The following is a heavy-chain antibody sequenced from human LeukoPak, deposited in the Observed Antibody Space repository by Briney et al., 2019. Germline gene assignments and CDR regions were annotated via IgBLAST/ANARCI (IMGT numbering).Heavy chain of an antibody. Sequence: GGSLRPSCAASGFTFSSYWMHWVRQAPGKGLVWVSRINSDGSSTSYADSVKGRFTISRDNAKNTLYLQMNSLRAEDTAVYYCARGPRWYCSGGSCYSWFDPWGQGTLVTVSS. J-gene: IGHJ5*02. CDR2: INSDGSST. V-gene: IGHV3-74*01. CDR1: GFTFSSYW. D-gene: IGHD2-15*01. CDR3: ARGPRWYCSGGSCYSWFDP.